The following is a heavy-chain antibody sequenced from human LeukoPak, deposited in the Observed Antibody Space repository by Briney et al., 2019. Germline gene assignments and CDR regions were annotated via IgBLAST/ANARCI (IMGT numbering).Heavy chain of an antibody. V-gene: IGHV3-11*01. CDR2: ISSSGSTI. CDR1: GFTFSDYY. D-gene: IGHD3-22*01. Sequence: GGSLRLSCAASGFTFSDYYMSWIRQAPGKGLEWVSYISSSGSTIYYADSVMGRFTISRDNAKSSLYLQMNSLRAEDTAVYYCARDRDRYYYDSSGYGRTDIWGQGTMVTVSS. CDR3: ARDRDRYYYDSSGYGRTDI. J-gene: IGHJ3*02.